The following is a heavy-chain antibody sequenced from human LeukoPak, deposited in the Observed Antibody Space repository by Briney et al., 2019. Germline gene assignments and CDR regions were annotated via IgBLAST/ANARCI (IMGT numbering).Heavy chain of an antibody. J-gene: IGHJ2*01. Sequence: GRSLRLSCTASGFTFGDYAMSWVRQAPGKGLEWVSYISSSGSTIYYADSVKGRFTISRDNAKNSLYLQMNSLRAEDTAVYYCARDVGSGITMIVLRGPNTCFDLWGRGTLVTVSS. CDR3: ARDVGSGITMIVLRGPNTCFDL. CDR2: ISSSGSTI. V-gene: IGHV3-11*01. D-gene: IGHD3-22*01. CDR1: GFTFGDYA.